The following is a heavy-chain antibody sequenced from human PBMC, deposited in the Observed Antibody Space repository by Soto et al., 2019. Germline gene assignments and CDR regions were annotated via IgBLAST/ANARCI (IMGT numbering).Heavy chain of an antibody. J-gene: IGHJ3*02. Sequence: EVQLLESGGGLVQPGGSLRLSCAASGFTFSSYAMSWVRQAPGKGLEWVSAISGSGGSTYYADSVKGRFTISRDNSKNTLYLQMNSLRAEDTAVYYCAKLLRPGYSSGWDFWGAFDIWGQGTMVTVSS. CDR1: GFTFSSYA. CDR2: ISGSGGST. V-gene: IGHV3-23*01. D-gene: IGHD6-19*01. CDR3: AKLLRPGYSSGWDFWGAFDI.